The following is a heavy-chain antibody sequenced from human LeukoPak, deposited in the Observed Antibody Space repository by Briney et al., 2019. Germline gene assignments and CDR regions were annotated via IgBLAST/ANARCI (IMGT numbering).Heavy chain of an antibody. Sequence: KPSETLSLTCAVSGYSISSGYYWGWIRQPPGKGPEWIGTIYHSGTTYYNPSLKSRVTISVDTSKNQFSLKLSSVTAADTAVYYCARRYYYGEPFDYWGQGTLVTVSS. D-gene: IGHD3-10*01. CDR1: GYSISSGYY. CDR3: ARRYYYGEPFDY. V-gene: IGHV4-38-2*01. J-gene: IGHJ4*02. CDR2: IYHSGTT.